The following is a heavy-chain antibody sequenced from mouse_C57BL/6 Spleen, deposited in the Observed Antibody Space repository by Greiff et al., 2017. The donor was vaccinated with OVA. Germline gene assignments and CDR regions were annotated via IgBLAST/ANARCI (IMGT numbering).Heavy chain of an antibody. D-gene: IGHD1-1*01. CDR3: TGLFITTVVALHWYFDV. Sequence: EVQLQESGGGLVQPGGSMKLSCVASGFTFSNYWMNWVRQSPEKGLEWVAQIRLKSDNYATHYAESVKGRFTISRDDSKSSVYLKMNNLRDEDTGIYYCTGLFITTVVALHWYFDVWGTGTTVTVSA. CDR2: IRLKSDNYAT. CDR1: GFTFSNYW. J-gene: IGHJ1*03. V-gene: IGHV6-3*01.